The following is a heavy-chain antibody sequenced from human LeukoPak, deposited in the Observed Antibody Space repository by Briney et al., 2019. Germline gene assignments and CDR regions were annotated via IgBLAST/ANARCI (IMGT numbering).Heavy chain of an antibody. V-gene: IGHV3-23*01. CDR2: ISGSGGST. D-gene: IGHD6-13*01. J-gene: IGHJ6*02. CDR1: GFTFSSYA. CDR3: AKCGIAAAGTVYYYGMDV. Sequence: SGGSLRLSCAASGFTFSSYAMSWVRQAPGKGQEWVSAISGSGGSTYYADSVKGRFTISRDNSKNTLYLQMNSLRAEDTAVYYCAKCGIAAAGTVYYYGMDVWGQGTTVTVSS.